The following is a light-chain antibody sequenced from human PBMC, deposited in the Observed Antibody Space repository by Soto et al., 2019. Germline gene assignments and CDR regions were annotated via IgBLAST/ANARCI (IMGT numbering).Light chain of an antibody. CDR2: YDS. J-gene: IGLJ2*01. CDR1: NVGSRS. V-gene: IGLV3-21*01. Sequence: SSELTQPPSVSVAPGETARIYCGGNNVGSRSVHGYQQKPGQAPFLVIYYDSDRPSGIPERFSGSNSGNTATLIISRVEAGDEADYYCQVWEATGDQVGFGGGTKLTVL. CDR3: QVWEATGDQVG.